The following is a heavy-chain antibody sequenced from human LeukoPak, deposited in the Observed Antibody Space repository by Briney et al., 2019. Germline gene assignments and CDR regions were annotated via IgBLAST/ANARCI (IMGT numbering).Heavy chain of an antibody. CDR1: EFTFSSHA. Sequence: GGCLRLSCVASEFTFSSHAMNWVRQAPGKGLEWVSSISGGGESTYYADSVKGRFTVSRDNSKNTLYLQINSLRGEDTAVYYCAKGKYSSGGVPDYWGQGTLVTVSS. D-gene: IGHD6-19*01. V-gene: IGHV3-23*01. CDR3: AKGKYSSGGVPDY. CDR2: ISGGGEST. J-gene: IGHJ4*02.